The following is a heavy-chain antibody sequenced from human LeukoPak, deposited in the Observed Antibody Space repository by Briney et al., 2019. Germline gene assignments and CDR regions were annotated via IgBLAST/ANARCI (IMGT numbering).Heavy chain of an antibody. CDR1: GFTFSSYW. J-gene: IGHJ4*02. D-gene: IGHD3-10*01. Sequence: GGSLRLSCAASGFTFSSYWMSWVRQAPGKGLEWVANIKQDGNEKYYADSVKGQFTISRDNAKNSLFLQMDSLRAEDTAVYYCARDLAGHYYGSGSSFDYWGQGTLVTVSS. CDR2: IKQDGNEK. CDR3: ARDLAGHYYGSGSSFDY. V-gene: IGHV3-7*01.